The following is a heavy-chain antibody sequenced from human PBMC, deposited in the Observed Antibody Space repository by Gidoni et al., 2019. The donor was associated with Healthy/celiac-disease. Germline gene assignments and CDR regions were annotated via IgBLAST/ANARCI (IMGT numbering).Heavy chain of an antibody. CDR3: ARGELYYYDSSGYYHPDYYYYGMDV. D-gene: IGHD3-22*01. CDR2: FNSDGSST. V-gene: IGHV3-74*01. Sequence: EVQLVESGGGLVQPGGSLRLSCAASGFTFSSYWMHWVRQAPGTGLVWVSRFNSDGSSTSYAYSVKVRFTISRDNAKNTLYLQMNSLRAEDTAVYYCARGELYYYDSSGYYHPDYYYYGMDVWGQGTTVTVSS. J-gene: IGHJ6*02. CDR1: GFTFSSYW.